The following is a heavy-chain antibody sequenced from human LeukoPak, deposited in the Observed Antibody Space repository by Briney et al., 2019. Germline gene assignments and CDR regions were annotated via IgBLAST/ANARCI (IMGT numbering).Heavy chain of an antibody. D-gene: IGHD3-22*01. J-gene: IGHJ4*02. CDR2: INPNSGGT. V-gene: IGHV1-2*02. CDR1: GYTFTGYY. CDR3: ARDEADSSGYYYFDY. Sequence: WASVKVSCKASGYTFTGYYMHWVRQAPGQGLEWMGWINPNSGGTNYAQKFQGRVTMTRDTSISTAYMELSRLRSDDTAVYYCARDEADSSGYYYFDYWGQGTLVTVSS.